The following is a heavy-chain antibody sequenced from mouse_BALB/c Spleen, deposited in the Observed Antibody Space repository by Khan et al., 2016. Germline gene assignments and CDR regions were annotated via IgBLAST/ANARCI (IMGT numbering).Heavy chain of an antibody. D-gene: IGHD2-2*01. CDR1: GYTFTSYV. J-gene: IGHJ2*01. V-gene: IGHV1S136*01. CDR2: INPYNDVT. CDR3: ARGGYDEGWWYYFDY. Sequence: EVELVESGPELVKPGASVKMSCEASGYTFTSYVIHWVKQKPGQGLEWIGYINPYNDVTKSNEMFKGKATLTSDKSSDTAYMELSSLTSEDSAVYYGARGGYDEGWWYYFDYWGQGTTLTVSS.